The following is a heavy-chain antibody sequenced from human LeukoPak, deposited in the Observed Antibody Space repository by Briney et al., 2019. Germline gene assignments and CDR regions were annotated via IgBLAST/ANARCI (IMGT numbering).Heavy chain of an antibody. CDR3: AKDTTWYYDSSGYYVFDY. CDR2: ISGSGGST. CDR1: GFTFSSYA. J-gene: IGHJ4*02. Sequence: GGSLRLSCAASGFTFSSYAMSWVRQAPGKGLEWVSAISGSGGSTYYADSVKGRFTISRDNSNNTLYLQMNSLRAEDTAVYYCAKDTTWYYDSSGYYVFDYWGQGTLVTVSS. D-gene: IGHD3-22*01. V-gene: IGHV3-23*01.